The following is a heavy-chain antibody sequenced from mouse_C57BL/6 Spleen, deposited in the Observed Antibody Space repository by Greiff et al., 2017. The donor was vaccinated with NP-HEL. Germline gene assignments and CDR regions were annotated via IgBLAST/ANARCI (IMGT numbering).Heavy chain of an antibody. J-gene: IGHJ2*01. D-gene: IGHD1-1*01. CDR1: GYTFTSYW. CDR3: AREGGYYYGRSLY. V-gene: IGHV1-53*01. CDR2: INPSNGGT. Sequence: VQLQQPGTELVKPGASVKLSCKASGYTFTSYWMHWVKQRPGQGLEWIGNINPSNGGTNYNEKFKSKATLTVDKSSSTAYMQLSSLTSEVSAVYYCAREGGYYYGRSLYWGQGTTLTVSS.